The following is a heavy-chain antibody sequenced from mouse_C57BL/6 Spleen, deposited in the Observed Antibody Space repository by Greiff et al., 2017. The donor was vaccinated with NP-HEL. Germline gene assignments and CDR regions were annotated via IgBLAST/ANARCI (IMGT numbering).Heavy chain of an antibody. CDR1: GYSITSGYY. Sequence: VQLQQSGPGLVKPSQSLSLTCSVTGYSITSGYYWNWIRQFPGNKLEWMGYISYDGSNNYNPSLKNRISITRDTSKNQFFLKLNSVTTEDTATYYCGGNSYYFDYWGQGTTLTVSS. CDR2: ISYDGSN. V-gene: IGHV3-6*01. D-gene: IGHD2-1*01. CDR3: GGNSYYFDY. J-gene: IGHJ2*01.